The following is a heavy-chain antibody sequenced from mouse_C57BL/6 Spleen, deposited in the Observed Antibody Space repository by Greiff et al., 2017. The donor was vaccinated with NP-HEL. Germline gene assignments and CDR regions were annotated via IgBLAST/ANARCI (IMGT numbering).Heavy chain of an antibody. Sequence: EVQLVESGGGLVKPGGSLKLSCAASGFTFSDYGMHWVRQAPEKGLEWVAYISSGSSTIYYADTVKGRFTISRDNAKNTLFLQMTSLRSEDTATYYCARATVGCFDYWGQGTTLTVSS. V-gene: IGHV5-17*01. D-gene: IGHD1-1*01. J-gene: IGHJ2*01. CDR2: ISSGSSTI. CDR3: ARATVGCFDY. CDR1: GFTFSDYG.